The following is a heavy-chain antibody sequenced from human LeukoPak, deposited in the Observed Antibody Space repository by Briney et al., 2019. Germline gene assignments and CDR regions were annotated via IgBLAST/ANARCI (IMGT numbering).Heavy chain of an antibody. Sequence: PGRSLRLSCAASGGFSFSSYAKHWVRQAPGKGLEWVAGISYDGSNKYYADSVKGRFTISRDNSKNTLYLQMNSLRAEDTAVYYCARDHSSGATYSLIDQWGQGTLVTVSS. CDR1: GGFSFSSYA. V-gene: IGHV3-30-3*01. CDR3: ARDHSSGATYSLIDQ. J-gene: IGHJ4*02. CDR2: ISYDGSNK. D-gene: IGHD1-26*01.